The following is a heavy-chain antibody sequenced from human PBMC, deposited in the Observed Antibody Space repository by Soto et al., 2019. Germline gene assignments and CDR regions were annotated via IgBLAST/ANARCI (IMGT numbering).Heavy chain of an antibody. Sequence: ASVKVSCKASGYTFTSYAMHWVRQAPGQRLERMGWINAGNGNTKYSQKFQGRVTITRDTSASTAYMELSSLRSEDTAVYYCARVKYYYDSSGYSQADAFDIWGQGTMVTVS. CDR2: INAGNGNT. CDR3: ARVKYYYDSSGYSQADAFDI. CDR1: GYTFTSYA. V-gene: IGHV1-3*01. J-gene: IGHJ3*02. D-gene: IGHD3-22*01.